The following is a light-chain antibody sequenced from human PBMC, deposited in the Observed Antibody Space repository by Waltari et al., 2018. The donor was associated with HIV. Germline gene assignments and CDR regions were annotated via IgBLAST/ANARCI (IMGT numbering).Light chain of an antibody. Sequence: EIVMTQSPDTLSVSPGERATLFCRASQSVSGHLAWYQQKPGQAPRLLIFAASTRAITIADRFSGSGSGTELTLTISSLQSEDFAVYYCHQNEDWPTWTFGQGTKVE. J-gene: IGKJ1*01. CDR2: AAS. CDR1: QSVSGH. CDR3: HQNEDWPTWT. V-gene: IGKV3-15*01.